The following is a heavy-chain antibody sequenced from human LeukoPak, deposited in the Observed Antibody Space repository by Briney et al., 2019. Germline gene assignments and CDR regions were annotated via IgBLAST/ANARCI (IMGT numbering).Heavy chain of an antibody. CDR3: ATESGTYSGTCFDY. Sequence: PGGSLRLSCAASGFTFSNYNMNWVRQAPGKGLEWVSYISSSGNTIYYADSVKGRFTISRDNAKNSLYLQMNSLRAEDTAVYYCATESGTYSGTCFDYWGRGTLVTVSS. D-gene: IGHD1-26*01. J-gene: IGHJ4*02. V-gene: IGHV3-48*01. CDR2: ISSSGNTI. CDR1: GFTFSNYN.